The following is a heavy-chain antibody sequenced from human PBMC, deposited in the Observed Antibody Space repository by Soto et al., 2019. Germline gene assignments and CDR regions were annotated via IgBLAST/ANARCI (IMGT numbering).Heavy chain of an antibody. CDR3: VRDRDLYRDMFHADL. Sequence: PGGSLRLSCAASGFTVSSSYVSWVRQAPGKGLEWVSVIYSGGSTYYADSVRGRFTISTDNAGNSVFLQMRSLRDEDTAVYFCVRDRDLYRDMFHADLWSQGTLVTVSS. J-gene: IGHJ4*01. D-gene: IGHD3-10*02. V-gene: IGHV3-53*01. CDR2: IYSGGST. CDR1: GFTVSSSY.